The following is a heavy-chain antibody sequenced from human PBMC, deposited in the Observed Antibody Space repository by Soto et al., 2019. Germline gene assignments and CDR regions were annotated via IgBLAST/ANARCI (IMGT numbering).Heavy chain of an antibody. D-gene: IGHD2-2*01. J-gene: IGHJ4*02. CDR1: GCSISSYY. CDR3: ARDVGYGSSTSCYNYFDY. V-gene: IGHV4-59*01. CDR2: IYYSGST. Sequence: SETLSLTCTVSGCSISSYYWSWIRQPPGKGLEWIGYIYYSGSTNYNPSLKSRVTISVDTSKNHFSPKLSSVTAAVSAVYYCARDVGYGSSTSCYNYFDYWGQVTLVTASS.